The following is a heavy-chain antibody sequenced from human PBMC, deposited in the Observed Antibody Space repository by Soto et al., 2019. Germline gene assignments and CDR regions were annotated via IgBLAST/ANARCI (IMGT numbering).Heavy chain of an antibody. CDR3: ARIFGVGTIDY. CDR1: GFTFSSYD. V-gene: IGHV3-13*01. Sequence: GGSLRLSCAASGFTFSSYDMHWVRQATGKGLEWVSAIGTAGDTYYPGSVKGRFTISRENAKNSLYLQMNSLRAEDTAVYYCARIFGVGTIDYWGQGTLVTVSS. J-gene: IGHJ4*02. D-gene: IGHD3-3*01. CDR2: IGTAGDT.